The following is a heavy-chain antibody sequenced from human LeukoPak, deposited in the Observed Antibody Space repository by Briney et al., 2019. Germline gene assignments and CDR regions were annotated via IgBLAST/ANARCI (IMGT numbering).Heavy chain of an antibody. D-gene: IGHD1-26*01. CDR3: ARERRGSYLYYFDS. J-gene: IGHJ4*02. CDR2: ISGSGDNT. CDR1: GFTFSSYA. V-gene: IGHV3-23*01. Sequence: GGTLRLSCAASGFTFSSYAMSWVRQAPGKGLEWVSGISGSGDNTYYADSVKGRFTISRDNSKNTLYLQMNSLRAEDTAVYYCARERRGSYLYYFDSWGQGTLVTVSS.